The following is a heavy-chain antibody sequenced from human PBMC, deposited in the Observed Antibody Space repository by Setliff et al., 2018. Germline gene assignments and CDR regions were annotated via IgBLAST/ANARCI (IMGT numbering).Heavy chain of an antibody. Sequence: LRLSCAASGFTFSSYSIHWVRQAPGKGLEWVAVVSHDENTKYYADSVKDRFIISRDNSKNAVYLQMNSLRAADTAVYHCARVGQATVVTAIHGALDYWGQGTLVTVSS. J-gene: IGHJ4*02. D-gene: IGHD2-21*02. V-gene: IGHV3-30*04. CDR2: VSHDENTK. CDR3: ARVGQATVVTAIHGALDY. CDR1: GFTFSSYS.